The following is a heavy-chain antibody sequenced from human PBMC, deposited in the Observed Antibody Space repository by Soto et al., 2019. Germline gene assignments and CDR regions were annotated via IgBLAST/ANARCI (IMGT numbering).Heavy chain of an antibody. CDR3: ARDSQLNYYDSSGSVYYYYGMDV. CDR2: IIPIFGTA. D-gene: IGHD3-22*01. Sequence: GASVKVSCTASGGTFSSYAISRVRQAPGQGLEWMGGIIPIFGTANYAQKFQGRVTITADKSTGTAYMELSSLRSEDTAVYYCARDSQLNYYDSSGSVYYYYGMDVWGQGTTVTVSS. CDR1: GGTFSSYA. V-gene: IGHV1-69*06. J-gene: IGHJ6*02.